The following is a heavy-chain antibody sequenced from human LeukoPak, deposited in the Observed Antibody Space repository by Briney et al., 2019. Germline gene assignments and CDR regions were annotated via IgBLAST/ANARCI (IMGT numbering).Heavy chain of an antibody. CDR1: GGSISSYY. J-gene: IGHJ4*02. Sequence: SETLSLTCTVSGGSISSYYWSWIRQPPGKGLEWIGYIYYSGSTYYNPSLKSRVTISVDRSKNQFSLKLSSVTAVDTAVYYCARDHYGVFDYWGQGTLVTVSS. CDR2: IYYSGST. D-gene: IGHD4-17*01. CDR3: ARDHYGVFDY. V-gene: IGHV4-59*12.